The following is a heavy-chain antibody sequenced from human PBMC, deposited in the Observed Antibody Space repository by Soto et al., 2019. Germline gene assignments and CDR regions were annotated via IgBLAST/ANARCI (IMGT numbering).Heavy chain of an antibody. V-gene: IGHV3-64*01. D-gene: IGHD5-12*01. CDR3: ARDSRIGGYDPGYFDY. CDR1: GFTFSSYA. J-gene: IGHJ4*02. CDR2: ISSNGGST. Sequence: GGSLRLSCAASGFTFSSYAMHWVRQAPGKGLEYVSAISSNGGSTYYANSVKGRFTISRDNSKNTLYLQMGSLRAEDMAVYYCARDSRIGGYDPGYFDYWGQGTLVTVSS.